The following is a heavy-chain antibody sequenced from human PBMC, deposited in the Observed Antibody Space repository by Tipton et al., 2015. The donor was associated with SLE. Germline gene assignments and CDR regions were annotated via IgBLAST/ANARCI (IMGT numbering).Heavy chain of an antibody. CDR2: IYHSGST. CDR3: ARHYHEGGDDAFDI. D-gene: IGHD3-22*01. Sequence: TLSLTCAVSGYSISSGYYWGWIRQPPGKGLEWIGSIYHSGSTYYNPSLKSRVTISVDTSKNQFSLKLSSVTAADTAVYYCARHYHEGGDDAFDIWGQGTMVTVSS. V-gene: IGHV4-38-2*01. CDR1: GYSISSGYY. J-gene: IGHJ3*02.